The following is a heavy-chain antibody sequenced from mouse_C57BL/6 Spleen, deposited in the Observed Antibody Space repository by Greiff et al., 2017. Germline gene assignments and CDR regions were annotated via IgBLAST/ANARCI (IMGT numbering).Heavy chain of an antibody. V-gene: IGHV1-64*01. D-gene: IGHD1-1*01. CDR2: IHPNSGST. J-gene: IGHJ1*03. Sequence: QVQLQQPGAELVKPGASVKLSCKASGYTFTSYWMHWVKQRPGQGLEWIGMIHPNSGSTNYNEKFKSKATLTVDKSSSTAYMQLSSLTSEDSAVYYCARGGTHSVVAWYFDVWGTGTTGTVSS. CDR3: ARGGTHSVVAWYFDV. CDR1: GYTFTSYW.